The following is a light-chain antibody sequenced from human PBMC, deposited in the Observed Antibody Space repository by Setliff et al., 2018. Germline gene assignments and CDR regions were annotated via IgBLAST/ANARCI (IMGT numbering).Light chain of an antibody. CDR3: QSYDSSLSALYV. Sequence: QSALTQPPSVSGDPGQRVTISCTGSSSNIGAGYDVHWYQQLPGTAPKLLIYGNSNRPSGVPDRFSGSKSGTSASLAITGLQAEDEADYYCQSYDSSLSALYVFGTGTKVTVL. V-gene: IGLV1-40*01. CDR1: SSNIGAGYD. J-gene: IGLJ1*01. CDR2: GNS.